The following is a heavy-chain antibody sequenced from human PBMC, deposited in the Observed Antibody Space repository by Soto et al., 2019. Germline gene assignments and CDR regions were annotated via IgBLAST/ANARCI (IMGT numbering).Heavy chain of an antibody. CDR3: ARDPRWGGPKWELLPYYFDY. CDR2: ISYDGSNK. J-gene: IGHJ4*02. D-gene: IGHD1-26*01. CDR1: GFTFSSYA. V-gene: IGHV3-30-3*01. Sequence: QVQLVESGGGVVQPGRSLRLSCAASGFTFSSYAMHWVRQAPGKGLEWVAVISYDGSNKYYADSVKGRFTISRDNSKNPLYLQMNSLRAEDTAVYYCARDPRWGGPKWELLPYYFDYWGQGTLVTVSS.